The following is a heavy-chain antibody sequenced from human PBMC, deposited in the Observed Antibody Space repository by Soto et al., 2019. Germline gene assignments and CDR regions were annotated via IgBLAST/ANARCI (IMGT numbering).Heavy chain of an antibody. J-gene: IGHJ4*02. CDR3: ARAIGPTLFDY. Sequence: EVQLVESGGGSVQPGGSLRLSCSASGFTFSSYDMHWVRQGPGKGLEWVSAIGTAGDTNYAGSVKGRFTISRENAKNSLYLQMNSLRAGDTAIYFCARAIGPTLFDYWGQGTLVTVSS. V-gene: IGHV3-13*04. CDR1: GFTFSSYD. D-gene: IGHD3-22*01. CDR2: IGTAGDT.